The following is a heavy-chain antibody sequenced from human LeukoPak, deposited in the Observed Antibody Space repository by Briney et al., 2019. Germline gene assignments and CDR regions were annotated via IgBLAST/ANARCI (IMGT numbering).Heavy chain of an antibody. J-gene: IGHJ4*02. V-gene: IGHV1-2*02. CDR2: INPNSGAT. D-gene: IGHD6-6*01. CDR3: AREHSSSSGKVFDY. CDR1: GYTFPGYY. Sequence: ASVKVSCKASGYTFPGYYMHWVRQAPGQGLEWMGWINPNSGATNYAQKFQGRVTMTRDTSINTAYMELTCLKSDDTAVYYCAREHSSSSGKVFDYWGQGTLVTVSS.